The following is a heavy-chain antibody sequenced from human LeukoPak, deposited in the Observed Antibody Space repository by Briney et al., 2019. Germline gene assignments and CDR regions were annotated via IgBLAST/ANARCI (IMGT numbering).Heavy chain of an antibody. CDR1: GFTFSTYG. V-gene: IGHV3-30*18. CDR3: AKKRDRSSWYFNLLDQ. J-gene: IGHJ4*02. CDR2: ISDDGSNK. Sequence: SGGSLRLSCAASGFTFSTYGMHSVRQAPGKGLELGAVISDDGSNKHYADSVKRRFTIHSHNSKNTVSLQMNSLRAGDMAVYYCAKKRDRSSWYFNLLDQWGQGTVVTVS. D-gene: IGHD6-13*01.